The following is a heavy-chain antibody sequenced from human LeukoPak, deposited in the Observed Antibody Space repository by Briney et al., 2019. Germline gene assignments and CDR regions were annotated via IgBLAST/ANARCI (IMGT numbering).Heavy chain of an antibody. CDR2: IYNSDNSGST. Sequence: SETLSLTCTVSGGSVSSAAYYWSWIRQPPGKGLEWIGYIYNSDNSGSTYYNPSLKRRVTISVDTSKNRFSLELTSVTAADTAVYYCARGYRNNWRFDYWGQGTLVTVSS. CDR1: GGSVSSAAYY. D-gene: IGHD1-1*01. V-gene: IGHV4-61*08. CDR3: ARGYRNNWRFDY. J-gene: IGHJ4*02.